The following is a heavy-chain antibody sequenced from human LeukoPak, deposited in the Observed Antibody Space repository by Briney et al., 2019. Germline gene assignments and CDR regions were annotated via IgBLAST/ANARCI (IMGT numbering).Heavy chain of an antibody. Sequence: PGGSLRLSCAASGFTFSSYGMHWVRQAPGKGLEWVAVIWYDGSNKYYADSVKGRFTISRDNSKNTLYLQMNSLRAEDTAVYYCAEAPAAGAEYFQHWGQGTLVTVSS. CDR2: IWYDGSNK. J-gene: IGHJ1*01. D-gene: IGHD2-2*01. V-gene: IGHV3-33*06. CDR1: GFTFSSYG. CDR3: AEAPAAGAEYFQH.